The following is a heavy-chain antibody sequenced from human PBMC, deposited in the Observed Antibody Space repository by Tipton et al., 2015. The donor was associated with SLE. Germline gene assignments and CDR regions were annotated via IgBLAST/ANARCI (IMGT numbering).Heavy chain of an antibody. J-gene: IGHJ6*02. CDR2: IYYSGST. CDR1: GGSISSSSYY. D-gene: IGHD1-26*01. V-gene: IGHV4-39*07. CDR3: ARDREVGSALGYYYGMDV. Sequence: TLSLTCTVSGGSISSSSYYWGWIRQPPGKGLEWIGSIYYSGSTYYNPSLKSRVTISVDTSKNQFSLKLSSVTAADTAVYYCARDREVGSALGYYYGMDVWGQGTTVTVSS.